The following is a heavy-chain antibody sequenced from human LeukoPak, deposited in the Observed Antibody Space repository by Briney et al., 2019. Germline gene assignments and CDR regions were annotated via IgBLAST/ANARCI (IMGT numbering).Heavy chain of an antibody. Sequence: PSETLSLTCTVSGGSISSSSYYWGWVRQPRGKGREWIESIYYSGSTYYNPSLKSRLPISVDTSKNQFSLKLSSVTAADTAVYYCAGASITMVRGVNYWGQGTLVTVSS. D-gene: IGHD3-10*01. CDR1: GGSISSSSYY. CDR3: AGASITMVRGVNY. V-gene: IGHV4-39*01. CDR2: IYYSGST. J-gene: IGHJ4*02.